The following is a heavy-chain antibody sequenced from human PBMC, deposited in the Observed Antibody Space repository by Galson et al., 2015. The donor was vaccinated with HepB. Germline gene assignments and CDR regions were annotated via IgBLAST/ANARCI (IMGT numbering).Heavy chain of an antibody. Sequence: SLRLSCAASGFTFSSYAMSWVRQAPGKGLEWVSAISGSGGSTYYADSVKGRFTISRDNSKNTLYLQMNSLRAEDTAVYYCAKSSVAVLFCISWGQGTLVTVSS. V-gene: IGHV3-23*01. D-gene: IGHD6-19*01. CDR2: ISGSGGST. J-gene: IGHJ5*02. CDR3: AKSSVAVLFCIS. CDR1: GFTFSSYA.